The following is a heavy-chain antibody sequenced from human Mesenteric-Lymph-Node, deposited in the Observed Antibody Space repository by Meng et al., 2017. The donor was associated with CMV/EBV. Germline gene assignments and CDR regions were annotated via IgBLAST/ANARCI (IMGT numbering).Heavy chain of an antibody. CDR2: INPSGGST. CDR1: GYTFTSYY. J-gene: IGHJ4*02. CDR3: ARDLGAVVVPAARGIDY. V-gene: IGHV1-46*01. D-gene: IGHD2-2*01. Sequence: ASVKVSCKASGYTFTSYYMHWVRQAPGHGLEWMGIINPSGGSTSYAQKFQGRVTMTRDTSTSTVYMELSSLRSEDTAVYYCARDLGAVVVPAARGIDYWGQGTLVTVSS.